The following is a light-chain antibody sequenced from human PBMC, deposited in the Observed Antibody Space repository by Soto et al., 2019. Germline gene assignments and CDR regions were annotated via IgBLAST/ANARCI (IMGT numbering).Light chain of an antibody. CDR3: QQYNNWPPIT. CDR2: GAS. Sequence: ESVLTQSPGTLSLSPGERATLSCRASESVDFHLAWYQRKPGQAPRLLIYGASTRATGIPARFSGSGSGTEFTLTISSLQSEDSAVYYCQQYNNWPPITFGQGTRLEI. J-gene: IGKJ5*01. V-gene: IGKV3-15*01. CDR1: ESVDFH.